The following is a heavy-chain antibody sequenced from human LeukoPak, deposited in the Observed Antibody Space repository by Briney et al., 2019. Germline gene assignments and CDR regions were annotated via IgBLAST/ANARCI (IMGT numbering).Heavy chain of an antibody. CDR3: AKPQYGDYPVFDY. J-gene: IGHJ4*02. CDR2: ISGSGGST. Sequence: GGSLRLSCAASGFRFKNYAMAWVRQPPGKGLEWVSAISGSGGSTYYADSVKGRFTISRDNSKNTLYLQMNGLRAEDTAVYYCAKPQYGDYPVFDYWGQGTLVTVSS. CDR1: GFRFKNYA. V-gene: IGHV3-23*01. D-gene: IGHD4-17*01.